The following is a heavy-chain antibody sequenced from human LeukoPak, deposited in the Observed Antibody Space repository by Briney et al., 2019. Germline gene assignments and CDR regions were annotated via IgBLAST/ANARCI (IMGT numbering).Heavy chain of an antibody. D-gene: IGHD3-3*01. CDR2: INAGNGNT. CDR3: ARSPPGLRFLNY. Sequence: ASVKVSCNASGYTFTSYAMHWVRQAPGQRLEWMGWINAGNGNTKYSQRFQGRVTITRDTSASTAYMELSSLRSEDTAVYYCARSPPGLRFLNYWGQGTLVTVSS. CDR1: GYTFTSYA. V-gene: IGHV1-3*01. J-gene: IGHJ4*02.